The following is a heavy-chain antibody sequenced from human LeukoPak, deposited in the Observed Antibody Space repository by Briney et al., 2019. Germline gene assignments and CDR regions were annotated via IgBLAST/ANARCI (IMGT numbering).Heavy chain of an antibody. CDR3: ARGMIAASELRLA. J-gene: IGHJ5*02. D-gene: IGHD6-13*01. CDR1: GASISSGSHY. Sequence: PSETLSLTCVVSGASISSGSHYWNWIRQSPGRGLEWIGHIYYRGTTNYTPSLKSRVTISVDTSKNQFSLKLNSVTAADTAVYYCARGMIAASELRLAWGQGTLVTVSS. CDR2: IYYRGTT. V-gene: IGHV4-61*01.